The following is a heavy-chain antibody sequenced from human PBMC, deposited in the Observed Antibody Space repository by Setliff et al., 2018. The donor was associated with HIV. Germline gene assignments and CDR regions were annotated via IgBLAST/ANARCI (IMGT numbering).Heavy chain of an antibody. CDR1: GGSISDSRYY. V-gene: IGHV4-39*01. CDR3: ARAGDWGSRYGYYCLDV. J-gene: IGHJ6*03. Sequence: SETLSLTCTVSGGSISDSRYYWGWIRQPPGKGLERIGNIYYSGSTYYNPSLKSRVTISVDTSKNQFSLRLTSVTAADTAVYYCARAGDWGSRYGYYCLDVWGKGTTVTVSS. CDR2: IYYSGST. D-gene: IGHD3-16*01.